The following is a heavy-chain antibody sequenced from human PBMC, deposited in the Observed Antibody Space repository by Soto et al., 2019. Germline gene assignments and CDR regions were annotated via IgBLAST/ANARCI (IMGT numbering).Heavy chain of an antibody. V-gene: IGHV4-59*01. Sequence: SETLSLTCTVSGGSISSYYWSWIRQPPGKGLEWIGYIYYSGSTNYNPSLKSRVTISVDTSKNQFSLKLSSVTAADTAVYYCGRGWFWELVHWGQGTLVTVSS. CDR2: IYYSGST. CDR1: GGSISSYY. CDR3: GRGWFWELVH. D-gene: IGHD3-10*01. J-gene: IGHJ4*02.